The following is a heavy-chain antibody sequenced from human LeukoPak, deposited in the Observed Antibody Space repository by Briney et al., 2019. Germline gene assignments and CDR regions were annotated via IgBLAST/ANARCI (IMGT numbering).Heavy chain of an antibody. Sequence: GGSLRLSCAASGFTFSNAWMSWVRQAPGKGLEWVGRIKSKTDGGTTDYAAPVKGRFTISRDDSKNTLYLQMNSLKTEDTAVYYCTTDRTGPKYSGYDSKPYYWGQGTLVTVSS. J-gene: IGHJ4*02. CDR3: TTDRTGPKYSGYDSKPYY. D-gene: IGHD5-12*01. CDR1: GFTFSNAW. V-gene: IGHV3-15*01. CDR2: IKSKTDGGTT.